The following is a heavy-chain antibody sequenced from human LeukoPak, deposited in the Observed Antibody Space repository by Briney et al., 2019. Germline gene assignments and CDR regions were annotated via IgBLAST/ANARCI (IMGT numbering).Heavy chain of an antibody. V-gene: IGHV1-2*02. J-gene: IGHJ4*02. CDR1: GYTFTGYY. CDR2: INPNSGGT. D-gene: IGHD5-18*01. CDR3: ARGRSGYSYGYIFYY. Sequence: ASVKLSCKASGYTFTGYYMHWVRQAPGHGLEWMGWINPNSGGTNYAKKLQGRVTMSRDTSISTAYMELSRLRSDDTAVYYCARGRSGYSYGYIFYYWGQGTLVTVSS.